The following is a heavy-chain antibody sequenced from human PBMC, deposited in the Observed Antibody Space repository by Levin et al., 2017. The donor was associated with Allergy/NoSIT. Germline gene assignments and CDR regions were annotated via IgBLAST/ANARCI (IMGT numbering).Heavy chain of an antibody. CDR3: ARVGLSHVNFDY. D-gene: IGHD3-10*01. V-gene: IGHV4-30-4*01. Sequence: SETLSLTCTVSGGSISSGDYYWSWIRQPPGKGLEWIGYIYYSGSTYYNPSLKSRVTISVDTSKNQFSLKLSSVTAADTAVYYCARVGLSHVNFDYWGQGTLVTVSS. J-gene: IGHJ4*02. CDR2: IYYSGST. CDR1: GGSISSGDYY.